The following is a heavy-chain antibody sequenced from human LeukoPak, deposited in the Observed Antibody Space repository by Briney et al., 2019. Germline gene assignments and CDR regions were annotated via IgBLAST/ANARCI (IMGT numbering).Heavy chain of an antibody. CDR1: GSTFTSYI. Sequence: ASVRLSCKPSGSTFTSYIMNWGGRPPGQGLGGWGIINPSGGSTSYAQKFQGRVTMTRDTSTSTVYMELSSLRSEDTAVYYCASGDPNNWFDPWGQGTLVTVSS. V-gene: IGHV1-46*01. CDR2: INPSGGST. D-gene: IGHD3-10*01. CDR3: ASGDPNNWFDP. J-gene: IGHJ5*02.